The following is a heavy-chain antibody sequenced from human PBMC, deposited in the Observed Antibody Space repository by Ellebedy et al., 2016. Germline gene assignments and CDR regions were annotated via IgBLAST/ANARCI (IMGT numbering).Heavy chain of an antibody. Sequence: SETLSLXXAVYGGSFSGYYWSWIRQPPGKGLEWIGEINHSGSTNYNPSLKSRVTISVDTSKNQFSLKLSSVTAADTAVYYCARDRPYCSGGSCYGGIWFDPWGQGTLVTVSS. CDR1: GGSFSGYY. CDR3: ARDRPYCSGGSCYGGIWFDP. J-gene: IGHJ5*02. V-gene: IGHV4-34*01. D-gene: IGHD2-15*01. CDR2: INHSGST.